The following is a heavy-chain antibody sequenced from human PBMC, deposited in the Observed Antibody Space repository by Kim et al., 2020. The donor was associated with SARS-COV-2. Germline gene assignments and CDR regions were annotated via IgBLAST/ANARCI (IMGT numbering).Heavy chain of an antibody. D-gene: IGHD1-26*01. Sequence: AQQLQGRVTMTRDTSISTAYMELSRLRSDDTAVYYCARDVGATGYYYMDVWGKGTTVTVSS. V-gene: IGHV1-2*02. J-gene: IGHJ6*03. CDR3: ARDVGATGYYYMDV.